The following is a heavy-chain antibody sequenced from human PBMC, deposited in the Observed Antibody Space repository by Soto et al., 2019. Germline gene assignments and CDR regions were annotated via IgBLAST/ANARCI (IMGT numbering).Heavy chain of an antibody. D-gene: IGHD3-16*02. J-gene: IGHJ3*02. CDR3: ARDDYVWGSYRYGAFDI. CDR2: INAGNGNT. CDR1: GYTFTSYA. V-gene: IGHV1-3*01. Sequence: QVPLVQSGAEVKKPGASVKVSCKASGYTFTSYAMHWVRQAPGQRLEWMGWINAGNGNTKYSQKFQGRVTITRDTSASTAYMELSSLRSEDTAVYYCARDDYVWGSYRYGAFDIWGQGTMVTVSS.